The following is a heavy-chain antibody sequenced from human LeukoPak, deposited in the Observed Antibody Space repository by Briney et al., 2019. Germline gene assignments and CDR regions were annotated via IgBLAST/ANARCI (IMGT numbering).Heavy chain of an antibody. CDR2: ISYDGSNK. V-gene: IGHV3-30*18. Sequence: GGSLRLSCAASGFTFSSYGMHWVRQAPGKGLEWVAVISYDGSNKYYADSVKGRFTISRDNSKNTLYLQMNSLRIEDTAVYYCAKDYYDSGGYFLFDYWGQGTLVTVSS. J-gene: IGHJ4*02. CDR3: AKDYYDSGGYFLFDY. CDR1: GFTFSSYG. D-gene: IGHD3-22*01.